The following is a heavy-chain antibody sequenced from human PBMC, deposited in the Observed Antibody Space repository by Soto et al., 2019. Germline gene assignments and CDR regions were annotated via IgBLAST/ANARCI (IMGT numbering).Heavy chain of an antibody. J-gene: IGHJ4*02. D-gene: IGHD4-4*01. V-gene: IGHV1-69*14. CDR3: ASPAYTGPQYRFEY. CDR1: GGTFNAYA. CDR2: IIPVSGRA. Sequence: QVQLVQSGAEVKKPGSSVKVSCKASGGTFNAYAISWARQAPGQGLEWMGGIIPVSGRADYAQTCQGRVAITADKSTTTFYMELSSLRSEDTAVYYCASPAYTGPQYRFEYWGQGTLVTVSS.